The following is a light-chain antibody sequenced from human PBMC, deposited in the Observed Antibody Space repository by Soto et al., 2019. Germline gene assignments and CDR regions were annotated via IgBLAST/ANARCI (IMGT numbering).Light chain of an antibody. CDR1: RDISNS. J-gene: IGKJ5*01. Sequence: DIQMTPSPSSVSASVEDRLTITCRASRDISNSLAWYQQTPGKAPKLLIFNTSNRATGIPARFSGSGSGTDFTLTISGLEPEDFAVYYCQQRTNRPPITFGQGTRLEI. CDR2: NTS. V-gene: IGKV1-12*01. CDR3: QQRTNRPPIT.